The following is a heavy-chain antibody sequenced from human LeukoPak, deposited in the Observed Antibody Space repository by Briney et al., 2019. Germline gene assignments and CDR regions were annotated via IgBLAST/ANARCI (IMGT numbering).Heavy chain of an antibody. Sequence: GSLRLSCAASGFTFSNYGMHWVHQVPGKGLEWVTAIWFDGIRKYYADSVKGRLTISRDNSKNTLYLQMNSLRAEDTAVYYCARDLEDSSPFGAFDMWGQGTMVTVSS. CDR1: GFTFSNYG. J-gene: IGHJ3*02. CDR2: IWFDGIRK. CDR3: ARDLEDSSPFGAFDM. D-gene: IGHD3-22*01. V-gene: IGHV3-33*01.